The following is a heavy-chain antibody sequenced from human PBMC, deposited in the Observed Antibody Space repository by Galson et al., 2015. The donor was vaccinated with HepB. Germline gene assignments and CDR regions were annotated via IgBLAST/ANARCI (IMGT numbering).Heavy chain of an antibody. CDR3: ANLAAVVVAATPGVARGSYYYYGMDV. V-gene: IGHV3-48*01. Sequence: SLRLSCAASGFTFSSYSMNWVRQAPGKGLEWVTYISSSSSTIYYADSVKGRFTISRDNAKNSLYLQMNSLRAEDTAVYYCANLAAVVVAATPGVARGSYYYYGMDVWGQGTTVTVSS. D-gene: IGHD2-15*01. J-gene: IGHJ6*02. CDR2: ISSSSSTI. CDR1: GFTFSSYS.